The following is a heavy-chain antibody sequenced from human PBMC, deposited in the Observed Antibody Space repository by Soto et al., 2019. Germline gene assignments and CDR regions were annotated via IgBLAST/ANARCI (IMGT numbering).Heavy chain of an antibody. D-gene: IGHD3-9*01. Sequence: QITLTESGPTLVKPTQPLTLTCTFSGISLTNSAVGVSWILQPPGKSLEWLAVIYWDDAKHFSPTQKNRLTITHHTSKTQVVLTVPNMDSVDTATYFCAKQDFDLSGMHDWGHDTKVIVSS. V-gene: IGHV2-5*02. J-gene: IGHJ6*02. CDR2: IYWDDAK. CDR3: AKQDFDLSGMHD. CDR1: GISLTNSAVG.